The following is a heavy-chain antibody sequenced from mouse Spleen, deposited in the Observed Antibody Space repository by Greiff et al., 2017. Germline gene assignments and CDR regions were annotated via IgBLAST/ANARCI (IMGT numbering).Heavy chain of an antibody. J-gene: IGHJ4*01. CDR3: ARRITTVDGAMDY. V-gene: IGHV1-81*01. CDR1: GYTFTSYG. CDR2: IYPRSGNT. Sequence: QVQLKQSGAELARPGASVKLSCKASGYTFTSYGISWVKQRTGQGLEWIGEIYPRSGNTYYNEKFKGKATLTADKSSSTAYMELRSLTSEDAAVYFCARRITTVDGAMDYWGQGTSVTVSS. D-gene: IGHD1-1*01.